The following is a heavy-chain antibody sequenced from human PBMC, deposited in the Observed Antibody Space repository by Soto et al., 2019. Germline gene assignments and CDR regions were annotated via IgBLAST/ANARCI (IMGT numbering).Heavy chain of an antibody. J-gene: IGHJ3*01. CDR3: AKDILSFGPRANDAFDV. D-gene: IGHD3-10*01. CDR1: GFSFSDNL. V-gene: IGHV1-3*01. Sequence: QVQLVQSGAEVRKPGASVNISCRASGFSFSDNLINWVRQAPGQSLEWMGWINPDNGNTRYSQTFPGRATISRYSSASIAYVEVSDLTAKDTAVYYCAKDILSFGPRANDAFDVWGHGTMVTVSS. CDR2: INPDNGNT.